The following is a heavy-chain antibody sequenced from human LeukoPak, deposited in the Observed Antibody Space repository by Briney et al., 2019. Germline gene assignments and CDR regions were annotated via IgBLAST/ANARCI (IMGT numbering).Heavy chain of an antibody. CDR3: ARGLSSGYADDAFDI. D-gene: IGHD3-22*01. J-gene: IGHJ3*02. Sequence: GASVKVSCKASGYTFTSYYMHWVRQAPGQGLEWMGIINPSGGSTSYAQKFQGRVTMTRDMSTSTVYMKLSSLRSEDTAVYYCARGLSSGYADDAFDIWGQGTMVTVSS. V-gene: IGHV1-46*01. CDR2: INPSGGST. CDR1: GYTFTSYY.